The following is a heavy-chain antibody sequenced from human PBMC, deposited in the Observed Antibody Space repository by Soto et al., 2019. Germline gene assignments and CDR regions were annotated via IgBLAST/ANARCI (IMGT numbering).Heavy chain of an antibody. D-gene: IGHD1-1*01. CDR3: ARDHDGSLDY. CDR1: GFTFSTYS. J-gene: IGHJ4*02. V-gene: IGHV3-21*01. Sequence: GGSLRLSCAASGFTFSTYSMNWVRQAPGKGLEWASSISSSSGYIYYADSVKGRFTISRDNAKNSLYLQMNSLRAEDTAVYYCARDHDGSLDYWGQGTLVTVSS. CDR2: ISSSSGYI.